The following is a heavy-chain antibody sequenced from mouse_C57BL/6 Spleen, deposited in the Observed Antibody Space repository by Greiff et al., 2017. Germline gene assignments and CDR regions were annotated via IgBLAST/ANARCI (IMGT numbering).Heavy chain of an antibody. D-gene: IGHD2-4*01. CDR1: GYTFTSYW. CDR3: ARSPYDLYAMDY. CDR2: IHPNSGST. J-gene: IGHJ4*01. Sequence: VQLQQPGAELVKPGASVKLSCKASGYTFTSYWMHWVKQRPGQGLEWIGMIHPNSGSTNYNEKFKSKATLTVDNSSSTAYKQLSSLTSEDSAVYYCARSPYDLYAMDYWGQGTSVTVSS. V-gene: IGHV1-64*01.